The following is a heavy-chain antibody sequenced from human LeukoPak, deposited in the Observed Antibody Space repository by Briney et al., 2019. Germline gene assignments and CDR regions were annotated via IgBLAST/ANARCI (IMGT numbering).Heavy chain of an antibody. Sequence: TGGSLRLSCAASGFTFSSYAMSWVRQAPGKGLEWVSAISGSGGSTYYVDSVKGRFTISRDNSKNTLYLQMNSLRAEDTAVYYCAKDRRIVGATPFDYWGQGTLVTVSS. D-gene: IGHD1-26*01. CDR1: GFTFSSYA. CDR3: AKDRRIVGATPFDY. V-gene: IGHV3-23*01. J-gene: IGHJ4*02. CDR2: ISGSGGST.